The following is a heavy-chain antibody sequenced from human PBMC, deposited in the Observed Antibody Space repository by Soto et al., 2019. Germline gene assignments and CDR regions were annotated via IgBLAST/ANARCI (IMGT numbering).Heavy chain of an antibody. J-gene: IGHJ5*02. V-gene: IGHV1-8*01. CDR1: GYTFTSYD. Sequence: QVQLVQSGAEVKKPGASVKVSCKASGYTFTSYDINWVRLATGQGLERMGWMNPNSGNTAYAQKFQGRVTMTRNTSISTAYMELSSLRSEDTAVYYCASLKQDYAVAWGQGTLVTVSS. D-gene: IGHD3-16*01. CDR3: ASLKQDYAVA. CDR2: MNPNSGNT.